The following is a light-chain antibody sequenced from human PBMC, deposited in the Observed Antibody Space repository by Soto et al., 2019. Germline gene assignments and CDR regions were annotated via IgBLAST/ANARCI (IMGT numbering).Light chain of an antibody. CDR3: QQRSNWPPRFT. CDR2: DAS. Sequence: EIVLTQSPATLSLSPGERATLSCRASQSVSSYLAWYQQKPGQAPRLLIYDASNRSTGIPARFSGSGSGTDFTLTISSLKPEDFAVYYCQQRSNWPPRFTFGPWTKVDIK. J-gene: IGKJ3*01. CDR1: QSVSSY. V-gene: IGKV3-11*01.